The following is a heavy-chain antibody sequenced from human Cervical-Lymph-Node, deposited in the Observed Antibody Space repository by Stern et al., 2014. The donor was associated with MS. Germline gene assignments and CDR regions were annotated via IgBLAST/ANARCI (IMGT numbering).Heavy chain of an antibody. Sequence: EVQLVESGGGLVQPGGSLRLSCAASVFTFRSYWMHWVRQVPGKGLVWISHINSDGSLTAYADSVKGRFTISRDNAKNTLFLQMNSLRAEDTAVYYCARDWIGIVGATTLNWFDSWGQGTLVTVSS. CDR2: INSDGSLT. V-gene: IGHV3-74*01. D-gene: IGHD1-26*01. CDR1: VFTFRSYW. CDR3: ARDWIGIVGATTLNWFDS. J-gene: IGHJ5*01.